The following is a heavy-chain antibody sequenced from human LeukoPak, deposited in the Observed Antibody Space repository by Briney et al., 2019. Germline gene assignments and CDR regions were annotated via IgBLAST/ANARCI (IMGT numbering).Heavy chain of an antibody. CDR3: ARAVGPFDY. CDR1: GFTFSTYG. J-gene: IGHJ4*02. D-gene: IGHD3/OR15-3a*01. Sequence: PGRSLRLSCAAFGFTFSTYGMHWVRQPPGKGLEWVAVIWYDGSNKYYGDSVEGRFIISRDNSKNTLYLHMNNVRVEDTAVYYRARAVGPFDYWGQGTLVTVSS. V-gene: IGHV3-33*01. CDR2: IWYDGSNK.